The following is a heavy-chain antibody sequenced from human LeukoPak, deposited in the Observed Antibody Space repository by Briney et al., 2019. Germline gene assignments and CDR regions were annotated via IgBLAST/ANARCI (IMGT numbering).Heavy chain of an antibody. CDR1: GGSFSGYY. J-gene: IGHJ4*02. V-gene: IGHV4-34*01. D-gene: IGHD6-13*01. CDR3: AAHSSSWYAYYFDY. CDR2: INHSGST. Sequence: SETLSLTCAVYGGSFSGYYWTWIRQPPGKGLEWIGEINHSGSTNYNPSLKSRVTISVDTSKNQFSLKVNSVTAADTAVYYCAAHSSSWYAYYFDYWGQGTLVTVSS.